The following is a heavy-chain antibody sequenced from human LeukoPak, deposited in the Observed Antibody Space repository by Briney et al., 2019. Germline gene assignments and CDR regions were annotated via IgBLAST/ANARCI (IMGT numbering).Heavy chain of an antibody. CDR3: ARPSSLIVYYFDY. Sequence: GGSLRLSCTASGFTFSSYAMSWVRQAPGKGLEWVSAISGSGGSTYYADSVKGRFTISRDNSKNTLYLQMNSLRAEDTAVYYCARPSSLIVYYFDYWGQGTLVTVSS. J-gene: IGHJ4*02. CDR1: GFTFSSYA. V-gene: IGHV3-23*01. D-gene: IGHD3-16*02. CDR2: ISGSGGST.